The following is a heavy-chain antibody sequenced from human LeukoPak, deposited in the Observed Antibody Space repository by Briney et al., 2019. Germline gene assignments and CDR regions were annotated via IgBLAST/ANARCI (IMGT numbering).Heavy chain of an antibody. V-gene: IGHV3-48*03. J-gene: IGHJ5*01. Sequence: PGGSLRLSCAASGFTFSSHDMNWVRQGPGKGLEWLSYISSGSTTMVYADSVKGRFTISRDNAKNSLFLQMNSLRAEDTGIYYCARDRGNSAYGAWFDSWGQGTLVTVSS. CDR1: GFTFSSHD. CDR3: ARDRGNSAYGAWFDS. CDR2: ISSGSTTM. D-gene: IGHD5-12*01.